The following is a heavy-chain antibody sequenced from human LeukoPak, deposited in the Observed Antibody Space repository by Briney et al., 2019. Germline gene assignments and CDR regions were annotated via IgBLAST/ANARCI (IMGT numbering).Heavy chain of an antibody. CDR1: GFTFSDYY. CDR3: ARDYLYGESDNWFDP. J-gene: IGHJ5*02. V-gene: IGHV3-11*01. Sequence: GGSLRLSCAASGFTFSDYYMSWIRQAPGKGLEWVSYISSSGSTIYYADSVKGRFTISRDDAKNSLYLQMNSLRAEDTAVYYCARDYLYGESDNWFDPWGQGTLVTVSS. D-gene: IGHD4/OR15-4a*01. CDR2: ISSSGSTI.